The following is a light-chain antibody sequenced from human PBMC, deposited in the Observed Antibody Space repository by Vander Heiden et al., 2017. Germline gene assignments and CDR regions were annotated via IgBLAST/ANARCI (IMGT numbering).Light chain of an antibody. V-gene: IGLV1-47*01. J-gene: IGLJ3*02. CDR3: AAWDDSLSGWV. CDR2: RNN. Sequence: QSVLTQPPSASGTPGQRVTISSSGSSSNIGSKYVYWYQQRPGTAPKLLIYRNNQRPSGVPDRFSGSKSGTAASLAISGLRSEDEADYYCAAWDDSLSGWVFGGGTKLTVL. CDR1: SSNIGSKY.